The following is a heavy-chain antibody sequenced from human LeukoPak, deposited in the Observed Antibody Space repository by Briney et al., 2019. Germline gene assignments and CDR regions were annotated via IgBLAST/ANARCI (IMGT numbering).Heavy chain of an antibody. D-gene: IGHD3-10*01. CDR1: GGSFSSYY. V-gene: IGHV4-59*01. Sequence: SETLSLTCTVSGGSFSSYYWSWIRQPPGKGLEWIGYIYYSGSTNYNPSLKSRVTISVDTSKNQFSLKLSSVTAAATAVYYCASGAPFETYFEYWGQGTLVTVSS. J-gene: IGHJ4*02. CDR2: IYYSGST. CDR3: ASGAPFETYFEY.